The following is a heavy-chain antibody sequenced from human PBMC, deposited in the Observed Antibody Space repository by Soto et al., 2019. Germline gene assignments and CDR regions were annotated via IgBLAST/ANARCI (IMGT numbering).Heavy chain of an antibody. CDR2: INHSGST. CDR1: GGSFSGYY. D-gene: IGHD2-15*01. Sequence: SETLSLTCAVYGGSFSGYYWSWIRQPPGKGLEWIGEINHSGSTNYNPSLKSRVTISVDTSKNQFSLKLSSVTAADTAVYHCARREGGYCSGGSCLGNAFDIWGQGTMVTVSS. V-gene: IGHV4-34*01. CDR3: ARREGGYCSGGSCLGNAFDI. J-gene: IGHJ3*02.